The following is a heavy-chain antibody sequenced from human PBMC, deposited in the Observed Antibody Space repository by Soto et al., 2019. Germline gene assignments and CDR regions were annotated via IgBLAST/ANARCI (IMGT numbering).Heavy chain of an antibody. J-gene: IGHJ6*02. CDR3: ARETLSYGSALDV. D-gene: IGHD3-16*01. CDR1: GFRFDEYN. Sequence: LRLSCAASGFRFDEYNMHWVRQAPGKGLEWLSLITWNGANTYYADSVKGRFTISRDGTTKSVSLQMTSLKREDTGLYYCARETLSYGSALDVWGQGTTGTVS. V-gene: IGHV3-43*01. CDR2: ITWNGANT.